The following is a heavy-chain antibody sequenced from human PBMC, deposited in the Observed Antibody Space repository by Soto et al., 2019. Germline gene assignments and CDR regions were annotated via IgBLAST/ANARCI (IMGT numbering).Heavy chain of an antibody. Sequence: SETLSLTCDVSGGSITTSVLWTWVRQFPGRGLEWSGEIAHDGHTNYNPSLSGRVTMSVDLSNSQFSLHVASVNAADTAVYFCAGGRDYDYWGQGXLVTVYS. CDR3: AGGRDYDY. CDR2: IAHDGHT. J-gene: IGHJ4*02. V-gene: IGHV4-4*02. D-gene: IGHD1-26*01. CDR1: GGSITTSVL.